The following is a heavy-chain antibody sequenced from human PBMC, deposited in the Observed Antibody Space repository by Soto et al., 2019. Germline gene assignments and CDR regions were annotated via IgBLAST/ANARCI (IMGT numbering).Heavy chain of an antibody. CDR3: ARDYYGSGRLNAHNWFDP. Sequence: VASVKVSCKSSGYPFTSYVISWVRQAPGQGLEWMGWISAYNGNTNYAQKLQGRVTMTTDTSTSTAYMELRSLRSDDTAVYYCARDYYGSGRLNAHNWFDPWGQGTLVTV. V-gene: IGHV1-18*01. CDR2: ISAYNGNT. CDR1: GYPFTSYV. D-gene: IGHD3-10*01. J-gene: IGHJ5*02.